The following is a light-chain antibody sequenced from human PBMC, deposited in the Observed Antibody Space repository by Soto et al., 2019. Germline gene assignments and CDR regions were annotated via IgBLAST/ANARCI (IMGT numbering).Light chain of an antibody. CDR1: QSISSW. Sequence: QMTQSPSPLSASVGDRVPITCRAGQSISSWLAWYQQKPGKAPKLLIYDASSLESGVPSRFSGSGSGTEFTLTISSLQPDDFATYYCQQYNSYARTFGQGTKVEIK. J-gene: IGKJ1*01. CDR2: DAS. V-gene: IGKV1-5*01. CDR3: QQYNSYART.